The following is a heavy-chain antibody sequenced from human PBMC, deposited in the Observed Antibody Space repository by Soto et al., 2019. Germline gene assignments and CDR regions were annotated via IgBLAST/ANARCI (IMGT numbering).Heavy chain of an antibody. J-gene: IGHJ6*02. V-gene: IGHV1-18*01. CDR1: GYTFTSYG. D-gene: IGHD6-19*01. CDR3: ARDIIAVAGTMPYYYYGMDV. CDR2: ISAYNGNT. Sequence: ASVKVSCKASGYTFTSYGISWVRQAPGQGLEWMGWISAYNGNTNYAQQLQGRVTMTTDTSTSTAYMELRSLRSDDTAVYYCARDIIAVAGTMPYYYYGMDVWGQGTTVTVSS.